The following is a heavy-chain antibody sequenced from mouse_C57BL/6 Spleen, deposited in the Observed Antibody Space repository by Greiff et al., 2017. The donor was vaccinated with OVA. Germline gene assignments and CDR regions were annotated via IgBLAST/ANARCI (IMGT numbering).Heavy chain of an antibody. Sequence: EVKLMESGGGLVQSGRSLRLSCATSGFTFSDFYMEWVRQAPGKGLEWIAASRNKANDYTTEYSASVKGRFIVSRDTSQSILYLQMNALRAEDTAIYYCARDDDYDGAYFDVWGTGTTVTVSS. CDR3: ARDDDYDGAYFDV. D-gene: IGHD2-4*01. CDR2: SRNKANDYTT. J-gene: IGHJ1*03. V-gene: IGHV7-1*01. CDR1: GFTFSDFY.